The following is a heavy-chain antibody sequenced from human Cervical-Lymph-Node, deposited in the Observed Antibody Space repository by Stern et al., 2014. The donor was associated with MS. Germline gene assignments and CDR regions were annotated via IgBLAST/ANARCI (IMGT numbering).Heavy chain of an antibody. J-gene: IGHJ4*02. D-gene: IGHD3-16*01. V-gene: IGHV1-69*01. Sequence: QVQLVQSVAEVKKPGSSVKVSCKASGGTFSSYAIRWVRQAPGQGLEGMGGIIPIFGTANYAQKFQGRVTITADESTSTAYMELSSLRSEDTAVYYCAREGLPLRGDVSYWGQGTLVTVSS. CDR1: GGTFSSYA. CDR2: IIPIFGTA. CDR3: AREGLPLRGDVSY.